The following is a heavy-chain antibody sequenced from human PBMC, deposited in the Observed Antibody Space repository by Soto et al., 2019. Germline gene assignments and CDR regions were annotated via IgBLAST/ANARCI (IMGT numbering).Heavy chain of an antibody. CDR1: GFIFSDYA. V-gene: IGHV3-23*01. Sequence: EVQLLESGGDLVQPGGSLRLSCTASGFIFSDYAMNWVRQAPGKRLEWVSSFTGTSGHTYYAGSVRGRFTISRDNSKNTLYLQMSSLRAEDKAIYYCAKATRQSCSGATCYPFDFCGQGTLVAVSS. J-gene: IGHJ4*02. CDR3: AKATRQSCSGATCYPFDF. D-gene: IGHD2-2*01. CDR2: FTGTSGHT.